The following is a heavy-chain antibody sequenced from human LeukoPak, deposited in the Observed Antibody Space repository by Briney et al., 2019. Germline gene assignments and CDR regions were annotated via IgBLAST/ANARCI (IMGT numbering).Heavy chain of an antibody. Sequence: SETLSLTCAVYGGSFSGYYWSWIRQPPGKGLEWIGEINHSGSTNYIPSLKSRVTISVDTSKNQFSLKLSSVTAADTAVYYCARVRIAAASNWFDPWGQGTLVTVSS. D-gene: IGHD6-13*01. CDR2: INHSGST. CDR3: ARVRIAAASNWFDP. J-gene: IGHJ5*02. V-gene: IGHV4-34*01. CDR1: GGSFSGYY.